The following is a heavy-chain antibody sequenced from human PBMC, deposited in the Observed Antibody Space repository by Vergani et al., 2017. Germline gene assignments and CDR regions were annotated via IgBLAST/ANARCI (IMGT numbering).Heavy chain of an antibody. CDR2: IYYSGST. V-gene: IGHV4-34*01. CDR3: ARHYYDSSGYYLDAFDI. Sequence: QVQLQQWGAGLLKPSETLSLTCAVYGGSFSGYYWGWIRQPPGKGLEWIGSIYYSGSTYYNPSLKSRVTISVDTSKNQFSLKLSSVTAADTAVYYCARHYYDSSGYYLDAFDIWGQGTMVTVSS. CDR1: GGSFSGYY. J-gene: IGHJ3*02. D-gene: IGHD3-22*01.